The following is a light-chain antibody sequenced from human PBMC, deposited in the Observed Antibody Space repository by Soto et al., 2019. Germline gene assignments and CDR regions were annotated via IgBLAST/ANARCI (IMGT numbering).Light chain of an antibody. Sequence: QSALTQPASVSGSPGQSITISCTGTSSDVGGYNYGSWYQQHPGKAPKLMIYEVSNRPSGVSNRFSGSKSGNTASLTISGLQAEDEADYYCSSFTSGSTLFGTGSKLT. V-gene: IGLV2-14*01. J-gene: IGLJ1*01. CDR3: SSFTSGSTL. CDR1: SSDVGGYNY. CDR2: EVS.